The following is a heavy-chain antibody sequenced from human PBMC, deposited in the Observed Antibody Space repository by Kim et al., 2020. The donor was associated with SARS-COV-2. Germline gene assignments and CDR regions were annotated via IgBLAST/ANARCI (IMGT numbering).Heavy chain of an antibody. V-gene: IGHV3-49*03. J-gene: IGHJ4*02. CDR2: FRSKAYGGTT. CDR1: GFTFGDYA. Sequence: GGSLRLSCTASGFTFGDYAMSWFRQAPGKGLEWVGFFRSKAYGGTTEYAASVKGRFTISRDDSKSIAYLRMNSLKTEDTAVYYCTRDYSGSMVRGVSFDYWGQGSLVT. D-gene: IGHD3-10*01. CDR3: TRDYSGSMVRGVSFDY.